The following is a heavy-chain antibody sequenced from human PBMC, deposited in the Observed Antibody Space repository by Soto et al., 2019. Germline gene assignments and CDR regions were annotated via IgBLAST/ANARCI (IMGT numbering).Heavy chain of an antibody. CDR3: ARGIGDTVIPTYYFDY. V-gene: IGHV3-33*01. J-gene: IGHJ4*02. CDR2: VYYDGSHQ. Sequence: PGGALRLSCAASRFTFKNYGMHWVRRAPGKGLEWVAIVYYDGSHQYYADSVKGRFTISRDNSKSTLYLQMNSLRLEDTAVYYCARGIGDTVIPTYYFDYWGQGTPVPVSS. CDR1: RFTFKNYG. D-gene: IGHD3-16*02.